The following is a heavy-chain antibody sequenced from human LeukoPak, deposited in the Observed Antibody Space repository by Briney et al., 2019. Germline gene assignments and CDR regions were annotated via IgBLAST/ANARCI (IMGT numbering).Heavy chain of an antibody. CDR2: IKQDGSEK. CDR1: GFTFSSYW. CDR3: ASLKPTYYYMDV. Sequence: GGSLRLSCAASGFTFSSYWMSWVRQAPGKGLEWVANIKQDGSEKYYVDSVKGRFTISRDNAKKSLYLQVNSLRAEDTAVYYCASLKPTYYYMDVWGKGTTVTISS. V-gene: IGHV3-7*01. J-gene: IGHJ6*03.